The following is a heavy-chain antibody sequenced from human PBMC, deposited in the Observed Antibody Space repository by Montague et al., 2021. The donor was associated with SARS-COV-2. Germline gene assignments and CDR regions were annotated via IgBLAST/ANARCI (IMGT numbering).Heavy chain of an antibody. CDR3: ARADYGDYHHFDF. CDR1: GGSLDSCSYF. D-gene: IGHD4-17*01. J-gene: IGHJ4*02. CDR2: ICISGRT. V-gene: IGHV4-61*09. Sequence: TLSLTCSVSGGSLDSCSYFWIWIRQPAGKALEWISHICISGRTNYNPSYQIRVTMSVDTSNNQFSLKLTSVTAADTAMYYGARADYGDYHHFDFWGQGTPVTVSS.